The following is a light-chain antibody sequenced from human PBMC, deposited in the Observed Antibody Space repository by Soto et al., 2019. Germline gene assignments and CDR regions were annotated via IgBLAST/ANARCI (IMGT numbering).Light chain of an antibody. Sequence: DIQMTQSPSSLSASVGDRVTITCRASQGISNYLAWYQQKPGKVPKLLIYAASTLQSGVSSRFTGSGFATYFTLTNTSLTLEDVATYYGQEYNSAPWTFGQGTKVEIK. CDR3: QEYNSAPWT. V-gene: IGKV1-27*01. J-gene: IGKJ1*01. CDR2: AAS. CDR1: QGISNY.